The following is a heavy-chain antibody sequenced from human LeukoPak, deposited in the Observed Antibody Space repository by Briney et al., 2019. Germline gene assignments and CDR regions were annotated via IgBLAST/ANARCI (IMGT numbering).Heavy chain of an antibody. D-gene: IGHD6-6*01. J-gene: IGHJ4*02. CDR1: GYTFNNYW. CDR2: INPGDSDP. CDR3: ARHGVGSSWFGFDY. Sequence: GESLKISCQASGYTFNNYWIGWVRQMPGKGLEWMGIINPGDSDPRYSPSLQGRATISADRSTSTAYLQWSSLKASDTAMYYCARHGVGSSWFGFDYWGQGTLVTVSS. V-gene: IGHV5-51*01.